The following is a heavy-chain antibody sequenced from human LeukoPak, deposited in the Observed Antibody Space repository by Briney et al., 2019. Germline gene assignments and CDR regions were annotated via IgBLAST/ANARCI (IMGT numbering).Heavy chain of an antibody. J-gene: IGHJ4*02. CDR1: GYTFTGYY. V-gene: IGHV1-2*02. D-gene: IGHD3-9*01. Sequence: VASVKVSCKASGYTFTGYYMHWVRQAPGQGLEWMGWINPNSGGTNYAQKFQGRVTMTRDTSISTAYMELSRLRSDDTAVYYCARDRRRYFDWLEEVDYWGQGTLVTASS. CDR3: ARDRRRYFDWLEEVDY. CDR2: INPNSGGT.